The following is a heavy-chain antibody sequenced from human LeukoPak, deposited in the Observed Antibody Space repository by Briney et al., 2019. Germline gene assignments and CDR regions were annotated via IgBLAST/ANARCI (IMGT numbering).Heavy chain of an antibody. J-gene: IGHJ4*02. Sequence: GGSLRLSCAASGFTFSSYAMSWVRQAPGKGLEWVSAISGSGGSTYYADSVKGRFTISRDNAKNSLYLQMNSLRAEDTAVYYCARDISSWELDYWGQGTLVTVSS. V-gene: IGHV3-23*01. CDR2: ISGSGGST. CDR1: GFTFSSYA. CDR3: ARDISSWELDY. D-gene: IGHD6-13*01.